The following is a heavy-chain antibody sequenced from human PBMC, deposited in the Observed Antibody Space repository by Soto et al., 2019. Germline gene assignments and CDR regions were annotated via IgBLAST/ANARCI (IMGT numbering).Heavy chain of an antibody. CDR2: ISGSGGST. D-gene: IGHD6-13*01. CDR1: GFTFSSYA. Sequence: GGSLRLSCAASGFTFSSYAMSWVRQAPGKGLEWVSAISGSGGSTYYADSVKGRFTISRDNSKNTLYLQMNSLRAEDTAVYYCAKIEAAAGPGAVDYYYGMDVWGQGTTVTVSS. V-gene: IGHV3-23*01. J-gene: IGHJ6*02. CDR3: AKIEAAAGPGAVDYYYGMDV.